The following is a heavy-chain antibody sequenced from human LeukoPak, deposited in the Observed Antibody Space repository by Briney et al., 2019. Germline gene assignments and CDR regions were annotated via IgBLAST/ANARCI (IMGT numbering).Heavy chain of an antibody. J-gene: IGHJ5*02. CDR2: INHSGST. D-gene: IGHD4-17*01. CDR3: ARGCSYGDCGDWFDP. V-gene: IGHV4-34*01. CDR1: GGSFSGYY. Sequence: SETLSLTCAVYGGSFSGYYWSWIRQPPGKGLEWIGEINHSGSTNYNPSLKSRVTISVDTSKNQFSLKLSSVTAADTAVYYCARGCSYGDCGDWFDPWGQGTLVTVSS.